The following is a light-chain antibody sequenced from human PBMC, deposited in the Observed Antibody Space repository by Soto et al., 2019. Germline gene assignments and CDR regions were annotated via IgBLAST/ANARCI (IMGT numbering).Light chain of an antibody. J-gene: IGKJ4*01. CDR1: QTIAYNF. Sequence: IVLTQSPGTLSLSPGEVATLSCGASQTIAYNFLAWHQQKPGLAPRLLVYDASKRATGIPDRFSGSGSGTDFTLNITTLEPEDFAVYYCQPYGDSSSTFGGGTRVEI. V-gene: IGKV3D-20*01. CDR3: QPYGDSSST. CDR2: DAS.